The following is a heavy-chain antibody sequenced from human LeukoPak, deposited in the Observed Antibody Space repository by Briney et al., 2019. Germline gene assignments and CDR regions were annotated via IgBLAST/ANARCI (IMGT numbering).Heavy chain of an antibody. CDR1: GFTFSSYG. J-gene: IGHJ3*02. CDR3: AKDPNPYYDILTGYYNSGAFDI. V-gene: IGHV3-30*02. D-gene: IGHD3-9*01. Sequence: GGSLRLSCAASGFTFSSYGMHWVRQPPGKGLEWVAFIRYDGSNKYYADSVKGRFTISRDNSKNTLYLQMNSLRAEDTAVYYCAKDPNPYYDILTGYYNSGAFDIWGQGTMVTVSS. CDR2: IRYDGSNK.